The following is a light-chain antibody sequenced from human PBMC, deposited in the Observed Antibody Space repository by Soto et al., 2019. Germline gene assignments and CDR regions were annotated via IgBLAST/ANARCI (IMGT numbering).Light chain of an antibody. J-gene: IGKJ2*01. V-gene: IGKV3-20*01. CDR2: GAS. CDR3: QQYGTPPFT. Sequence: EIVLTQSPGTLSLSPGEGATLSFGASQSVISDYLAWYQQKPGQPPRLLIFGASSRPTDIPDRFSGSGSGTDFTLTIARLEPEDFGVYYCQQYGTPPFTFGQGTKLEIK. CDR1: QSVISDY.